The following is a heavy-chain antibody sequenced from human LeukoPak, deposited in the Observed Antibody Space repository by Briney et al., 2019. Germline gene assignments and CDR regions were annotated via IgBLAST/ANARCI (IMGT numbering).Heavy chain of an antibody. Sequence: GGSLRLSCAASGFTFSSYEMNWVRQAPGKGLEWVSYISTSGSPIDYGNSVKGRFTISRDNAKNSLYLQMNSLRAEDTAVYYCARSPGYWGQGTLVTVSS. J-gene: IGHJ4*02. V-gene: IGHV3-48*03. CDR3: ARSPGY. CDR1: GFTFSSYE. CDR2: ISTSGSPI.